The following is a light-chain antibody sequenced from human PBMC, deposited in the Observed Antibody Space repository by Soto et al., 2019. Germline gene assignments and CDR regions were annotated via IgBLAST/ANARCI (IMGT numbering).Light chain of an antibody. Sequence: DIVMTQSPDSLAVSLGERATINCKSSQSVLYSPNNKNSLAWYQQKPGQPPKLFIYWASIRESGVPDRLSGSGSGTDFTLSSSSLQAEDVAVYYCQQYYRTPPTFGQGTKVEIK. CDR1: QSVLYSPNNKNS. CDR3: QQYYRTPPT. V-gene: IGKV4-1*01. CDR2: WAS. J-gene: IGKJ1*01.